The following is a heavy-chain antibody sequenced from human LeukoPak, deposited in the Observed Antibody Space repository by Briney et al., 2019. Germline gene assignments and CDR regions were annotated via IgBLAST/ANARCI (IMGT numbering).Heavy chain of an antibody. D-gene: IGHD3-10*01. CDR2: INPNSGGT. Sequence: GASVKVSCKASGYTFTGYYMHWVRQAPGQGLEWMGWINPNSGGTNYAQKFQGRVTMTTDTSTSTAYMELRSLRSDDTAVYYCARGRYYGSGSYGNWFDPWGQGTLVTVSS. CDR3: ARGRYYGSGSYGNWFDP. J-gene: IGHJ5*02. V-gene: IGHV1-2*02. CDR1: GYTFTGYY.